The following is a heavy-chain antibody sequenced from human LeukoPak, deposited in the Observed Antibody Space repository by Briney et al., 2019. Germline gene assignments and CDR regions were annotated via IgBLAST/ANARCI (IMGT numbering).Heavy chain of an antibody. D-gene: IGHD4/OR15-4a*01. CDR1: GYTFTSYG. CDR2: ISAYNGNT. J-gene: IGHJ6*02. Sequence: ASVEVSCKASGYTFTSYGISWVRQAPGQGLEWMGWISAYNGNTNYAQKLQGRVTMTTDTSTSTAYMELRSLRSDDTAVYYCAREGTLGGRPADYEYYYYYGMDVWGQGTTVTVSS. V-gene: IGHV1-18*01. CDR3: AREGTLGGRPADYEYYYYYGMDV.